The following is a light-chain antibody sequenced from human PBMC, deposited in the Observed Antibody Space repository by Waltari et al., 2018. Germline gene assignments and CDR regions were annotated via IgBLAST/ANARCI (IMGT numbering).Light chain of an antibody. CDR1: VLGKTY. J-gene: IGLJ3*02. CDR3: YSTADNNWV. Sequence: YALTQPSSVSVSPGQTATITCSGDVLGKTYGRWLQQKPGQAPVVVIYKDNERPSGIPERFSGSDSGTTVTLTITGAQLEDEADYYCYSTADNNWVFGGGTKLTVL. V-gene: IGLV3-27*01. CDR2: KDN.